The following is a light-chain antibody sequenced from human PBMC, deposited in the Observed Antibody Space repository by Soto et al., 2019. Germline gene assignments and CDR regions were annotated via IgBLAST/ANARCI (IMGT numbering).Light chain of an antibody. CDR3: QQYGSSPPWT. CDR2: GAS. J-gene: IGKJ1*01. CDR1: QSVSSSY. Sequence: EIVLTQSPGTLSLSPGERATLSCRASQSVSSSYFAWYQQKPGQAPRLLIYGASSRAAGLPDRLSGSGSGTDFTLTISRLEPEDFAVYYCQQYGSSPPWTFGQGTKVEIK. V-gene: IGKV3-20*01.